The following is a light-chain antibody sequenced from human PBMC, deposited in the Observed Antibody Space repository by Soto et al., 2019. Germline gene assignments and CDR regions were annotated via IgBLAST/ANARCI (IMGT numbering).Light chain of an antibody. J-gene: IGLJ1*01. CDR1: NSDVGGYNY. Sequence: QSVLTQPPSASGSPGQSGTISCTGTNSDVGGYNYVSWYQQYPGKAPKLIIYEVNERPSGVPDRFSGSKSGNTASLTVSGLQTADEADYYCSSYAGSNWYVFGTGTKVTV. V-gene: IGLV2-8*01. CDR3: SSYAGSNWYV. CDR2: EVN.